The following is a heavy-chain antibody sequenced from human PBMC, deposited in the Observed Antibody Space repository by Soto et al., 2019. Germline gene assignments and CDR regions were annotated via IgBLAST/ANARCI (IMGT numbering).Heavy chain of an antibody. Sequence: QVQLVQSGAEVKKPGASVKVSCKASGYTFTSYGISWVRQAPGQGLEWMGWISAYNGNTNYAQKLQAGATPTTDSSTRTAYMELRSLRSADTAVYYCASSLLVGYGLEGESAWGRGTLVTVSS. D-gene: IGHD5-18*01. CDR2: ISAYNGNT. V-gene: IGHV1-18*01. CDR3: ASSLLVGYGLEGESA. J-gene: IGHJ4*02. CDR1: GYTFTSYG.